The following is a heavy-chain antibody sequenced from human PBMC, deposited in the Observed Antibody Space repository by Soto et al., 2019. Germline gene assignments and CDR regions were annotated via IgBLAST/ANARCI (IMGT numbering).Heavy chain of an antibody. J-gene: IGHJ5*02. V-gene: IGHV1-18*04. Sequence: QVQLVQSGAEVKKPGASVKVSCKASGYTFTNYGISWVRQAPGQGLEWMGWISTNSGHTDYAQNLRGRVTMTTDTSTTTAYMELRSLRSDDKAVYYCAREEYRQLDHWGQGTLVTVSS. D-gene: IGHD3-16*02. CDR2: ISTNSGHT. CDR1: GYTFTNYG. CDR3: AREEYRQLDH.